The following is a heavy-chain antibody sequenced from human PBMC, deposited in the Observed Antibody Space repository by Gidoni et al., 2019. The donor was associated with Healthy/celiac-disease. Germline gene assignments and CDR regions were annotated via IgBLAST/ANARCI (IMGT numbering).Heavy chain of an antibody. D-gene: IGHD3-22*01. J-gene: IGHJ4*02. V-gene: IGHV5-51*01. CDR1: GYSFTSYG. CDR2: IYPGDSDT. Sequence: EVQLVQSGAAVQKPGESLQISCKGSGYSFTSYGIGWVRQMPGKGVEWMGIIYPGDSDTRYSPSCQGQVTISADKSISTAYLQWSSLKASDTAMYYWARRVYYDSSGYYYDYWGQGTLVTVSS. CDR3: ARRVYYDSSGYYYDY.